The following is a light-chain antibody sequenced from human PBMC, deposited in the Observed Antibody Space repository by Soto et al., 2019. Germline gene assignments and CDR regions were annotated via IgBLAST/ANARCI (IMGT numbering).Light chain of an antibody. CDR1: QSVRSN. Sequence: EIVLTQSPGTLSLSPGERATLSCRASQSVRSNLAWYQQKPGQAPRLLIYRASTRATGIPARFSGSGSGTEFTLTISSLQSEDFALYYCHQYENWPQTFGQGTKVDIK. J-gene: IGKJ1*01. V-gene: IGKV3-15*01. CDR3: HQYENWPQT. CDR2: RAS.